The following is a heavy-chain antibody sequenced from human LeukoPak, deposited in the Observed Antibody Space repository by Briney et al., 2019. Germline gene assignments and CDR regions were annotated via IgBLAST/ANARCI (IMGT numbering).Heavy chain of an antibody. CDR2: ISGSGGNT. D-gene: IGHD1-14*01. J-gene: IGHJ4*02. CDR3: ANPTLPTGY. Sequence: GGSLRLSCAASGFTFSSYAMSWVRQAPGKGLEWVSAISGSGGNTYYADSVRGRFTLSRDNSKNTVWLQMNSLRVEDTAVYYCANPTLPTGYWGQGTLVTVSS. CDR1: GFTFSSYA. V-gene: IGHV3-23*01.